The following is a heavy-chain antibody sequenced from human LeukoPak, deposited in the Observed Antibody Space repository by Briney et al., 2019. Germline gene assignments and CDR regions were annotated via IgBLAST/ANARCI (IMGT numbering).Heavy chain of an antibody. J-gene: IGHJ6*03. CDR1: GYTFTGYY. CDR3: ARDPSVKYYMDV. V-gene: IGHV1-2*02. Sequence: GASVTVSCKASGYTFTGYYLHWVREAPGPGREWMGWIDPKSGGTKIAQNFQGRVTMTRDTSISKAYMELSRLASDDTAVYYCARDPSVKYYMDVWGKGTTVTVSS. CDR2: IDPKSGGT. D-gene: IGHD4-17*01.